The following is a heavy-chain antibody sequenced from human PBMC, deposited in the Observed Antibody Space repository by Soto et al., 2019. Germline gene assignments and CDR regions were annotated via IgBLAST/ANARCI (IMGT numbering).Heavy chain of an antibody. CDR2: ISSSSSTI. D-gene: IGHD5-18*01. J-gene: IGHJ2*01. Sequence: GGSLRLSCAASGFTFSGYCMSWVRKSPGKGLEWVSDISSSSSTINYADSVKGRFTISRDNAKNSLYLQMNSLRAEDTAVYYCARDPLWGTAMVLWYFDLWGRGTLVTVSS. CDR3: ARDPLWGTAMVLWYFDL. V-gene: IGHV3-48*01. CDR1: GFTFSGYC.